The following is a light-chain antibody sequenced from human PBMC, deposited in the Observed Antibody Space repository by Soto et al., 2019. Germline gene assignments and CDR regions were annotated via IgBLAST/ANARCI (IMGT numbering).Light chain of an antibody. V-gene: IGKV3-15*01. CDR3: QHYKSWPRA. J-gene: IGKJ1*01. Sequence: EMVMTQSPATLPASPGEGATLSFRASQSVSSNLAWNQQKPGQVPRLLISGALTRATGVTARISGSGSGTEFTLTISSLQSEAFAVYHCQHYKSWPRAFGQGTKVESK. CDR2: GAL. CDR1: QSVSSN.